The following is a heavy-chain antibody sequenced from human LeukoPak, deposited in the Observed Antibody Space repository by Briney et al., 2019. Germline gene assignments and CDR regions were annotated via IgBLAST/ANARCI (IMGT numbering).Heavy chain of an antibody. V-gene: IGHV1-18*01. Sequence: GASVKVSCKASGYTFTSYGISWVRQAPGQGLEWMGWISAYNGNTNYAQKLQGRVTLTTDTSTTTAYMELRSLTSDDTAVYYCARWVDYYDSTSPPYYYYYMDVWGKGTTVTVSS. J-gene: IGHJ6*03. CDR2: ISAYNGNT. CDR1: GYTFTSYG. D-gene: IGHD3-22*01. CDR3: ARWVDYYDSTSPPYYYYYMDV.